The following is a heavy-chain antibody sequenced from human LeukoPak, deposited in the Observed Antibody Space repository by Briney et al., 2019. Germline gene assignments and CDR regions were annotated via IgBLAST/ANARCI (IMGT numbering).Heavy chain of an antibody. D-gene: IGHD5-12*01. Sequence: GGSLRLSCASAGFTFSSYSMNWVREAPGKGLEWVSSITSSSSYIYYADSVKGRFTISRDNAKKSVYLQMNSLRAEDTAVYYCARGGYDCFDYWGQGTLVTVSS. J-gene: IGHJ4*02. CDR2: ITSSSSYI. CDR1: GFTFSSYS. CDR3: ARGGYDCFDY. V-gene: IGHV3-21*01.